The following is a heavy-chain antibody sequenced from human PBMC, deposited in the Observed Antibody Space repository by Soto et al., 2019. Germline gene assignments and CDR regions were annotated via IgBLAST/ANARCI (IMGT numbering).Heavy chain of an antibody. V-gene: IGHV1-2*04. CDR2: INPNSGGT. Sequence: GASVKVSCKASGYIFTGYYMHWVRQAPGQGLEWMGWINPNSGGTNYAQKFQGWVTMTRDTSINTAYMELSRLRSDDTAVYYCARLAIVGATTDSYFDYWGQGPLVTVSS. CDR1: GYIFTGYY. D-gene: IGHD1-26*01. CDR3: ARLAIVGATTDSYFDY. J-gene: IGHJ4*02.